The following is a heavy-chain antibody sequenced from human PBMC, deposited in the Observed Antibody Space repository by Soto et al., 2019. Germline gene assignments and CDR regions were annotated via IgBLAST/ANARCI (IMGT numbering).Heavy chain of an antibody. CDR3: ARASRMTGIAARDLGY. Sequence: ASVKVSCKASGYTFTSYDINWVRQATGQGLEWMGWMNPNSGNTGYAQKFQGRVTMTRNTSISTAYMELSSLRSEDTAVYYCARASRMTGIAARDLGYWGQGTLVTVSS. CDR2: MNPNSGNT. D-gene: IGHD6-6*01. CDR1: GYTFTSYD. J-gene: IGHJ4*02. V-gene: IGHV1-8*01.